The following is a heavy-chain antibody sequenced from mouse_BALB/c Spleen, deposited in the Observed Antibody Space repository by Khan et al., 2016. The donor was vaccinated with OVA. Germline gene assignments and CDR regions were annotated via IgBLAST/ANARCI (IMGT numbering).Heavy chain of an antibody. CDR1: GFTFNNYA. D-gene: IGHD2-3*01. Sequence: EVELVESGGGLVKPGGSLKLSCAASGFTFNNYAMSWVRQTPEKRLEWVATVSSGGSYTYYPDSVKGRFTISRANAKKQRYLQMSSRRSEDTAMYYCARQGGIYDGPFDYWGQGTTLTVSS. CDR2: VSSGGSYT. J-gene: IGHJ2*01. V-gene: IGHV5-9-3*01. CDR3: ARQGGIYDGPFDY.